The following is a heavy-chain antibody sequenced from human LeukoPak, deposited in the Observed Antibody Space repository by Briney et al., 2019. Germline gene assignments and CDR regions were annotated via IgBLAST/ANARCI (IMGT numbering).Heavy chain of an antibody. J-gene: IGHJ1*01. CDR1: GFTFSSYA. Sequence: GRSLRLSCAASGFTFSSYAMHWVRQVPGKGLEWVAVISYDGSNKYYADSVKGRFTISRDNSKNTLYLQMNSLRAEDTAVYYCASALDYGDYRGYFQHWGQGTLVTVSS. CDR3: ASALDYGDYRGYFQH. V-gene: IGHV3-30*04. CDR2: ISYDGSNK. D-gene: IGHD4-17*01.